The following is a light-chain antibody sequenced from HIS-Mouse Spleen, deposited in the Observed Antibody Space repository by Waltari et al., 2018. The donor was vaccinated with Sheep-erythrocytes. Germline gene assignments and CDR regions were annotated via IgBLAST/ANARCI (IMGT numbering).Light chain of an antibody. CDR3: QSADSSGTYPV. Sequence: SYELTQPPSVSVSPGQTARITCSGDALPKQYAYWYPQKPGQAPVLGIYKESERPSGIPERFSGSSSGTTVTLTISGVQAEDEADYYCQSADSSGTYPVFGGGTKLTVL. CDR2: KES. J-gene: IGLJ2*01. V-gene: IGLV3-25*03. CDR1: ALPKQY.